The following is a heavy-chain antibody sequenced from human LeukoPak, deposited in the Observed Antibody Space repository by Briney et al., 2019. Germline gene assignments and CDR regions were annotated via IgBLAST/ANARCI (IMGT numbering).Heavy chain of an antibody. CDR2: INWNGGST. CDR3: ARGEWDLRD. V-gene: IGHV3-20*04. CDR1: GFIFSDHG. J-gene: IGHJ4*02. D-gene: IGHD1-26*01. Sequence: GSLRLSCAASGFIFSDHGMTWVRQVPGKGLEWVSGINWNGGSTGYVDSVKGRFTISRDNAKNVLFLHMNNLRAEDTASYYCARGEWDLRDWGQGTLVIVSS.